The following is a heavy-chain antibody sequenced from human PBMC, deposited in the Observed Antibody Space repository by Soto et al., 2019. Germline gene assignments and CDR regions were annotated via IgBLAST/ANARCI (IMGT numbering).Heavy chain of an antibody. CDR3: AKDWIAEAGTFDY. CDR1: GFTFSSYG. J-gene: IGHJ4*02. D-gene: IGHD6-19*01. Sequence: PGGSLRLSCAASGFTFSSYGMHWVRQAPGKGLEWVAVISYDGSNKYYADSVKGRFTISRDNSKNTLYLQMNSLRAEDTAVYYCAKDWIAEAGTFDYWGQGTLVTVSS. CDR2: ISYDGSNK. V-gene: IGHV3-30*18.